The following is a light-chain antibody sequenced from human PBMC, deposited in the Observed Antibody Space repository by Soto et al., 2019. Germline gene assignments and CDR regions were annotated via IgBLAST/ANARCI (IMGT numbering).Light chain of an antibody. CDR1: QSVGSN. J-gene: IGKJ1*01. CDR2: DTS. CDR3: QQYNDWPRT. Sequence: EIVMTQSPLTLSASPGERAIFSCRASQSVGSNIAWYQQKPGQSPRLLVYDTSTRATDIPARFSGSGSGTEFTLTINSLQSEEFAVYYSQQYNDWPRTSGQGTRVEIX. V-gene: IGKV3-15*01.